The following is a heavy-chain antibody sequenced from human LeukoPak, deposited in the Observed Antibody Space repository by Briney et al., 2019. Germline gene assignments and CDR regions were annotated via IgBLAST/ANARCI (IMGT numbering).Heavy chain of an antibody. CDR2: IYHSGST. J-gene: IGHJ4*02. CDR3: AVVIITYYFDY. D-gene: IGHD3-10*01. CDR1: VYSISSGYY. Sequence: PSETLSLTCAVSVYSISSGYYWGWIRQPPGKGLEWIGGIYHSGSTYYNPSLKSRVTISVDTSKNQFTLKLSSATAADTAVYYCAVVIITYYFDYWGQGTLVTVSS. V-gene: IGHV4-38-2*01.